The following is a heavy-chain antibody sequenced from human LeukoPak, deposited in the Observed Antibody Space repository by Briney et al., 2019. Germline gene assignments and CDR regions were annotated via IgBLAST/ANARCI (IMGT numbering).Heavy chain of an antibody. CDR2: IYTSGST. J-gene: IGHJ6*02. Sequence: SETLSLTCSVSGGSFSNYYWSWLRQPAGKGLEWIGRIYTSGSTNYNPSLKSRVTMSVDTSNNQFSLKLTSVTAADMAVYYCARQPPQYYGMDVWGQGTTVTVSS. V-gene: IGHV4-4*07. CDR3: ARQPPQYYGMDV. CDR1: GGSFSNYY. D-gene: IGHD1-14*01.